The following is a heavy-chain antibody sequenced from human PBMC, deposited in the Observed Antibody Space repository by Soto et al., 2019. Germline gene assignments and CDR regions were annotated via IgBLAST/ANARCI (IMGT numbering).Heavy chain of an antibody. J-gene: IGHJ2*01. D-gene: IGHD6-6*01. CDR2: ISYDGSNI. V-gene: IGHV3-30*18. CDR1: GFTFSSYG. CDR3: AKDIRKKQLSIWHWYFDL. Sequence: GGSLRLSCAASGFTFSSYGMHWVRQAPGKGLEWVAVISYDGSNICYADSVKGRFTISRDNAKNSLYLQMNSLRAEDTALYYCAKDIRKKQLSIWHWYFDLWGRGTLVTVSS.